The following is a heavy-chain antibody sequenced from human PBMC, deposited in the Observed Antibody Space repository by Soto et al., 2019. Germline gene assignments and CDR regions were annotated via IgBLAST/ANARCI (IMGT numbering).Heavy chain of an antibody. V-gene: IGHV5-10-1*01. D-gene: IGHD6-19*01. CDR2: IDPSDSYT. Sequence: PGASLKISCKGSGYSFTSYWISWVRQMPGKGLEWMGRIDPSDSYTNYSPSFQGHVTISADKSISTAYLQWSSLKASDTAMYYCARLPSSGREGGWFDPWGQGTLVTVSS. J-gene: IGHJ5*02. CDR3: ARLPSSGREGGWFDP. CDR1: GYSFTSYW.